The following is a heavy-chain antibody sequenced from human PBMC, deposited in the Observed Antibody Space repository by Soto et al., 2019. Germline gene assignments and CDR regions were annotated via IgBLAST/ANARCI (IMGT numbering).Heavy chain of an antibody. CDR2: VHYTGST. CDR3: AGALSGWGSAS. Sequence: SETLSLTCTVSDDSISSFYWNWIRQPPGKGLEWIGYVHYTGSTGYNPSLKSRATISIDAAKSQFSLKLTSVTPADTAVYFCAGALSGWGSASWGQGTLFTLSP. CDR1: DDSISSFY. J-gene: IGHJ5*02. V-gene: IGHV4-59*03. D-gene: IGHD6-19*01.